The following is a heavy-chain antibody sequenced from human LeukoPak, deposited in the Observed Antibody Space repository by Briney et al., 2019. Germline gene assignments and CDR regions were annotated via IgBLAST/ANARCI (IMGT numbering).Heavy chain of an antibody. CDR1: GNSISSGDYY. J-gene: IGHJ4*02. D-gene: IGHD5-12*01. CDR2: IYTSGST. CDR3: ARGKGATIDY. V-gene: IGHV4-61*02. Sequence: SQTLSLTCTVSGNSISSGDYYWSWIRQPAGKGLEWIGRIYTSGSTNYNPSLKSRVTISVDTSKNQFSLKLSSVTAADTAVYYCARGKGATIDYWGQGTLVTVSS.